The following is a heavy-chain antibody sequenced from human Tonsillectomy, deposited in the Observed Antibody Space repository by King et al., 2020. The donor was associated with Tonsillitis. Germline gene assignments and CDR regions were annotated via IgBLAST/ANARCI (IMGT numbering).Heavy chain of an antibody. CDR1: GGSISSYY. CDR3: AKDIGYYGSSGYYLVDAFDI. CDR2: IYYSGST. V-gene: IGHV4-59*12. D-gene: IGHD3-22*01. Sequence: VQLQESGPGLVKPSETLSLTCTVSGGSISSYYWSWIRQPPGKGLEWIGYIYYSGSTNYNPSLKSRVTISVDTSKNQFSLKLSSVTAADTAVYYCAKDIGYYGSSGYYLVDAFDIWGQGTMVTVSS. J-gene: IGHJ3*02.